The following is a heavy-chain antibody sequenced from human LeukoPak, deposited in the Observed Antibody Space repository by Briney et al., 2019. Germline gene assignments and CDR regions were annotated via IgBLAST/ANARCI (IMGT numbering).Heavy chain of an antibody. CDR1: GYTFTGYY. CDR3: ARKVAGSYLEEYFDY. CDR2: INPNGGGT. D-gene: IGHD3-10*01. V-gene: IGHV1-2*06. Sequence: ASVKVSCKASGYTFTGYYMHWVRQAPGQGLEWMGRINPNGGGTNYAQKFQGRVTMTRDTSISTAYMELSRLRSDDTAVYYCARKVAGSYLEEYFDYWGQGTLVTVSS. J-gene: IGHJ4*02.